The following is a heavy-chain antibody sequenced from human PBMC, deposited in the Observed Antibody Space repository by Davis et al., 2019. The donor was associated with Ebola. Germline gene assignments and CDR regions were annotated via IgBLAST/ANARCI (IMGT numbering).Heavy chain of an antibody. CDR1: GFTFSSYS. Sequence: GGSLRLSCAASGFTFSSYSMNWVRQAPGKGLEWVSVMYTGGSRYYADSVKGRFTISRDNSKNTLYLQMNSLRAEDTAVYYCATKYAWGQGTLVTVSS. D-gene: IGHD2-8*01. J-gene: IGHJ4*02. V-gene: IGHV3-NL1*01. CDR2: MYTGGSR. CDR3: ATKYA.